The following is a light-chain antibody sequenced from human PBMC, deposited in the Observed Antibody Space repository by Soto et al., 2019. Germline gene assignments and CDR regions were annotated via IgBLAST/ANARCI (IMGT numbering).Light chain of an antibody. Sequence: QSVLTQPPSASGTPGQRVTISCSGSRSNIGSNTVNWYQQLPGTAPKLLFYSNNQRPSGVPDRFSGSKSGTSASLAISGLQSEDEADYYCAAWDDSLNGGVFGGGTKLTVL. CDR3: AAWDDSLNGGV. CDR2: SNN. V-gene: IGLV1-44*01. J-gene: IGLJ3*02. CDR1: RSNIGSNT.